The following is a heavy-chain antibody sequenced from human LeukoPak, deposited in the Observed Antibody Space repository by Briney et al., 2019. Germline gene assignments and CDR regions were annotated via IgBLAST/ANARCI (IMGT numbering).Heavy chain of an antibody. CDR1: GGSFSGYY. CDR3: ARGRYYFDSSGHFY. J-gene: IGHJ4*02. V-gene: IGHV4-34*01. Sequence: SETLSLTCAVYGGSFSGYYWNWIRQPPGTGLEWIGEIDYFGSTTYNPSLKSRVTISVDTSKNQFSLKLTSVTAADTAVYYCARGRYYFDSSGHFYWGQGTLVTVSS. D-gene: IGHD3-22*01. CDR2: IDYFGST.